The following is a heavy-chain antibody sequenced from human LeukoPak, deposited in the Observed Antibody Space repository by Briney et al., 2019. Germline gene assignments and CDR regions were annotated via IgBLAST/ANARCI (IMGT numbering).Heavy chain of an antibody. J-gene: IGHJ4*02. CDR3: ARARGPVVPAL. V-gene: IGHV4-34*01. CDR2: INHSGST. CDR1: GDSIRSSY. D-gene: IGHD4-23*01. Sequence: SETLSLTCSVSGDSIRSSYWSWIRQPPGKGLEWIGEINHSGSTNYNPSFKSRVTISVDTSKNQFSLKLSSVTAADTAVYYCARARGPVVPALWGQGTLVTVSS.